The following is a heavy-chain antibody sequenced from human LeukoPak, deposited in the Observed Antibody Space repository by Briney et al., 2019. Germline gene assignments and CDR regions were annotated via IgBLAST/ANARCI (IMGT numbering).Heavy chain of an antibody. CDR2: IETAGDT. Sequence: WGSLRLSCAASGFTLSTYDMHWVRQATGKGLEWVSAIETAGDTYYSGSVKGRFTISREDAKNSLYLQMNSLRAGDTAVYYCARARKSGSGYSYYYYGMDVWGQGTTVTVSS. D-gene: IGHD3-22*01. CDR1: GFTLSTYD. V-gene: IGHV3-13*01. CDR3: ARARKSGSGYSYYYYGMDV. J-gene: IGHJ6*02.